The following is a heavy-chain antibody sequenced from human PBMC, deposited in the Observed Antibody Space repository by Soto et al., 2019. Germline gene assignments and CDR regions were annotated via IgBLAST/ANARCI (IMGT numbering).Heavy chain of an antibody. CDR3: ARVGGFEFSGEDGQDYYYYGMDV. CDR2: IIPIFGTA. D-gene: IGHD3-10*01. CDR1: VGTFSSYA. J-gene: IGHJ6*02. V-gene: IGHV1-69*13. Sequence: SGKFSCKASVGTFSSYAISWVRQAPGQGLEWMGGIIPIFGTANYAQKFQGRVTITADESTSTAYMELSSLRSEDTAVYYCARVGGFEFSGEDGQDYYYYGMDVWGQGTTVTVSS.